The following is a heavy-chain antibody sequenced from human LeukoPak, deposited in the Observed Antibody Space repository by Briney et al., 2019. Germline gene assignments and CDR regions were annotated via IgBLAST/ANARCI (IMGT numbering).Heavy chain of an antibody. CDR2: ISYDANVK. CDR3: AKDRSTTWACDY. V-gene: IGHV3-30*18. J-gene: IGHJ4*02. CDR1: GFTFSSDA. D-gene: IGHD6-13*01. Sequence: GGSLRLSCAASGFTFSSDAMHWVRQAPGKRLEWVAFISYDANVKRYADSVKGRFTISRDNSKNTVYLQMSSLRPEDTAVYHCAKDRSTTWACDYWGQGTLVTVSS.